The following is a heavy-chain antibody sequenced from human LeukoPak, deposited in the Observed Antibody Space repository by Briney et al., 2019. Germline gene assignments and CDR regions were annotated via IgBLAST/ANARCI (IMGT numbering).Heavy chain of an antibody. CDR1: GFTFDDYA. CDR2: ISWNSGSI. J-gene: IGHJ4*02. V-gene: IGHV3-9*01. Sequence: GRSLRLSCAASGFTFDDYAMHCVRQAPGKGVEWVSGISWNSGSIGYADSVKGRFTISRDNAKNSLYLQMNSLRAEDTALYYCAKMPSVAAAAGDYFDYWGQGTLVTVSS. D-gene: IGHD6-13*01. CDR3: AKMPSVAAAAGDYFDY.